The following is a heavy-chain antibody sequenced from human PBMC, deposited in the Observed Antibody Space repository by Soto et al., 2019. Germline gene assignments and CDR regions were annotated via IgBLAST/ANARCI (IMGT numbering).Heavy chain of an antibody. CDR1: EFTFTNYA. Sequence: EVQLLESGVDLVQPGGSLRLSCTASEFTFTNYAMNWVRRAPGKGLEWISTISPTGTTHYADSVEGRFTISRDISKNTLDLQMNSLRADDTGVYYCTKDPSTGHADYWGQGTLVTVS. V-gene: IGHV3-23*01. J-gene: IGHJ4*02. CDR3: TKDPSTGHADY. CDR2: ISPTGTT. D-gene: IGHD3-9*01.